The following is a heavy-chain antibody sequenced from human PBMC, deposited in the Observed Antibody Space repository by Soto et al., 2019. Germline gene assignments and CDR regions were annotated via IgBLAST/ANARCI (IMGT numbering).Heavy chain of an antibody. V-gene: IGHV1-3*01. CDR2: INAGNGNT. CDR1: GYTXTSYA. CDR3: ARIGDWNYAKNWFDP. J-gene: IGHJ5*02. Sequence: SXKVSFMASGYTXTSYAMHLVRQAPGQSLEWMGWINAGNGNTKYSQKFQVRVTITSYTSASTAYMELSSLRSEYTAVYYCARIGDWNYAKNWFDPWGQGTLGPVSS. D-gene: IGHD1-7*01.